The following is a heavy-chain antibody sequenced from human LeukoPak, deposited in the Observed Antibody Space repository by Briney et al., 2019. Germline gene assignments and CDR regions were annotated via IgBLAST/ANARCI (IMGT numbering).Heavy chain of an antibody. J-gene: IGHJ6*03. CDR1: GGSISSSSYY. CDR3: ARGARSVPAAMSPSVWKVYYYYYMDV. Sequence: ASETLSLTCTVSGGSISSSSYYWGWIRQPPGKGLEWIGYIYYSGSTNYNPSLKSRVTISVDTSKNQFSLKLSSVTAADTAVYYCARGARSVPAAMSPSVWKVYYYYYMDVWGKGTTVTISS. CDR2: IYYSGST. D-gene: IGHD2-2*01. V-gene: IGHV4-61*05.